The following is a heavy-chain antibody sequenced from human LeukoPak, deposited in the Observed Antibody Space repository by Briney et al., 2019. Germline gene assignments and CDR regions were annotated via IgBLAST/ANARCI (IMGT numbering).Heavy chain of an antibody. CDR2: IYYSGST. V-gene: IGHV4-39*01. Sequence: SETLSLTCTVSGGSISSSSYYWGWIRQPPGKGLEWIGSIYYSGSTYYNPSLKSQVTISVDTSKNQFSLKLSSVTAADTAVYYCARGRWGNAEGELDYWGQGTLVTVSS. CDR3: ARGRWGNAEGELDY. CDR1: GGSISSSSYY. J-gene: IGHJ4*02. D-gene: IGHD3-16*01.